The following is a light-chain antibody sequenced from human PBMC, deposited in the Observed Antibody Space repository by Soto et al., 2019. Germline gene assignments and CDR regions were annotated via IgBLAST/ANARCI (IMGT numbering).Light chain of an antibody. Sequence: QSALTQPPSVSGSPGQSITISCSGSSTDVGSYNLVSWYQQHPGKAHKLMIYEGSKRPSGVYNRFSGSKSGTTASLTICGLQAEDEADYYCCSYAGSRSRVVFGGGTKLTVL. V-gene: IGLV2-23*01. CDR3: CSYAGSRSRVV. J-gene: IGLJ2*01. CDR1: STDVGSYNL. CDR2: EGS.